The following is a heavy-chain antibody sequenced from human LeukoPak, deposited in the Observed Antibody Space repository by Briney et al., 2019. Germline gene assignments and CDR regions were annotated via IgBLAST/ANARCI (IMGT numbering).Heavy chain of an antibody. J-gene: IGHJ4*02. CDR3: ARGIVLTVYASFDY. Sequence: KPSETLSLTCAVNGGFFRGYYWTGIRQPPGKGLEWIGEINHSGGTNYNPSLKSRVTISVDTSKNQFSLKLSSVTAADTAVYYCARGIVLTVYASFDYWGLGTLVTVSS. CDR2: INHSGGT. V-gene: IGHV4-34*01. CDR1: GGFFRGYY. D-gene: IGHD2-8*01.